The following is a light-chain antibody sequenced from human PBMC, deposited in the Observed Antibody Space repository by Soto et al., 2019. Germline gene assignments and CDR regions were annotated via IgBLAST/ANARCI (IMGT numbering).Light chain of an antibody. Sequence: EIVLTHSPGTLSLSPGERATLSCRASLTVSDNYLAWYQQKAGQAPRLVIYDASSRATGIPDRFSASGSGTDFTLTIRSLQPDDFATYYCQQSYSTPLTFGGGTKVDIK. CDR3: QQSYSTPLT. CDR1: LTVSDNY. CDR2: DAS. V-gene: IGKV3D-20*02. J-gene: IGKJ4*01.